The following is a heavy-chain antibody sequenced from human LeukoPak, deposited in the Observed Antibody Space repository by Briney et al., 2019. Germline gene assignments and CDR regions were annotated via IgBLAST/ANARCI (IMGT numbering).Heavy chain of an antibody. CDR1: GFTLSNAW. V-gene: IGHV3-15*04. Sequence: KPGGSLRLSCAASGFTLSNAWVTWVRPAPGKGLEWVGRIGSKVDGGTTDYAAPVNARFTISRDDSKNTLYLQMSSLKTEDTAVYYCATGIYTSSSFFFDYWGQGTLVTVSS. CDR2: IGSKVDGGTT. D-gene: IGHD6-6*01. J-gene: IGHJ4*02. CDR3: ATGIYTSSSFFFDY.